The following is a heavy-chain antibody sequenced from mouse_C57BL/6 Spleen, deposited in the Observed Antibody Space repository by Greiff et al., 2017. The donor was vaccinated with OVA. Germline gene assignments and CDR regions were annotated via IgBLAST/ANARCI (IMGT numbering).Heavy chain of an antibody. Sequence: VQLKESGPGLVKPSQSLSLTCSVTGYSITSGYYWNWIRQFPGNKLEWMGYISYDGSNNYNPSLKNRISITRDTSKNQFFLKLNSVTTEDTATYYCARGGVVLYAMDYWGQGTSVTVSS. J-gene: IGHJ4*01. V-gene: IGHV3-6*01. D-gene: IGHD1-1*01. CDR2: ISYDGSN. CDR3: ARGGVVLYAMDY. CDR1: GYSITSGYY.